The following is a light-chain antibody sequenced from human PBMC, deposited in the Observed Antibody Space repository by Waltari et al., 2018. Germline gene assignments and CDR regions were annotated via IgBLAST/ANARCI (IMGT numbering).Light chain of an antibody. CDR3: QQYGPNSRT. Sequence: EVVLTQSPGTLSLSPGERATLSCRASQSVGDNYLAWYQQKPGQAPRLLIYGASTRATGIPDRFSGSGSGTDFTLTINRLEPEDFAFYYCQQYGPNSRTFGGGTKVEIK. J-gene: IGKJ4*02. V-gene: IGKV3-20*01. CDR2: GAS. CDR1: QSVGDNY.